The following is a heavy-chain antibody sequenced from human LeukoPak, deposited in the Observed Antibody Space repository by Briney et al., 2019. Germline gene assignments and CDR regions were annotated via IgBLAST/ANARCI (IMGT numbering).Heavy chain of an antibody. J-gene: IGHJ4*02. V-gene: IGHV3-21*01. D-gene: IGHD3-16*01. CDR3: ARDLASGDY. CDR1: GFTFSTYN. CDR2: ISGGSTYM. Sequence: NTGGSLRLSCAASGFTFSTYNMNWVRQDPGRGLEWVSFISGGSTYMYYADSVKGRFTISRDNAKNSLYLQMNSLRPDDTAVYYCARDLASGDYWGQGTLVTVSS.